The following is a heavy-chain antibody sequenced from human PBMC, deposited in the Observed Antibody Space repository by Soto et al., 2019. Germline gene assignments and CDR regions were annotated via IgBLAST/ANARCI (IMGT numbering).Heavy chain of an antibody. J-gene: IGHJ5*02. CDR2: IIPIFGTA. Sequence: QVQLVQSGAELKKPGSSVKVSCKASGGTFSSYAISWVRPAPGQGLEWMGGIIPIFGTANHAQKFQGRVTIAADASTSTAYMDLSSLTSDDTASYYCARGAQSGSWGEGGFDPWGQGTLVTVSS. CDR1: GGTFSSYA. CDR3: ARGAQSGSWGEGGFDP. D-gene: IGHD6-13*01. V-gene: IGHV1-69*12.